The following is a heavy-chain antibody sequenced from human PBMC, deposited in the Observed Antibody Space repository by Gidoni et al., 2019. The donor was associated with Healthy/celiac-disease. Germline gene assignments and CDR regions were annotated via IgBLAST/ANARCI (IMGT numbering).Heavy chain of an antibody. CDR1: GFTFSSYG. Sequence: QVQLVESGGGVVQPGRSLRLSYAASGFTFSSYGMHWVRQAPGKGLEWVAVIWYDGSNKYYADSVKGRFTISRDNSKNTLYLQMNSLRAEDTAVYYCARDHPGIAVAGTGGAFDIWGQGTMVTVSS. CDR2: IWYDGSNK. CDR3: ARDHPGIAVAGTGGAFDI. J-gene: IGHJ3*02. V-gene: IGHV3-33*01. D-gene: IGHD6-19*01.